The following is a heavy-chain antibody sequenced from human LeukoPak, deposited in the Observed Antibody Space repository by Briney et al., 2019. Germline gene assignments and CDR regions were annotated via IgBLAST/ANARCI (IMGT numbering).Heavy chain of an antibody. CDR1: GFTFDDYA. CDR3: AKAVTNYFDY. V-gene: IGHV3-9*01. CDR2: ISWNSGSI. D-gene: IGHD4-11*01. Sequence: GGSLRLSCAASGFTFDDYAMHWVRQAPGKGLEWVSGISWNSGSIGYADSVKGRFTISRDNAKNSLYLQMNSLRAEDTALYYCAKAVTNYFDYWGQGTLSPSPQ. J-gene: IGHJ4*02.